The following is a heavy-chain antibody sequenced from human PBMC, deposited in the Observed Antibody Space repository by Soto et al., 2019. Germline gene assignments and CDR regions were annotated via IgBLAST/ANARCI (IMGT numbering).Heavy chain of an antibody. D-gene: IGHD5-18*01. CDR1: GFTFSRYA. CDR3: ENQGSAYNYEDY. CDR2: ISSTGGST. J-gene: IGHJ4*02. V-gene: IGHV3-23*01. Sequence: EMQLLESGGGLGQPGGSLRLSCAASGFTFSRYAMSWVRPAPGKGLEWVSGISSTGGSTYYADSVKGRFIISRDNSKHTLYLQMNSVRVEDTAVYYCENQGSAYNYEDYWGQGTLVTVAA.